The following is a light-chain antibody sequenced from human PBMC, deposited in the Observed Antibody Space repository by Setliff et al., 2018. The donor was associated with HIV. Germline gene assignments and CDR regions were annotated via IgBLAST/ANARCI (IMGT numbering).Light chain of an antibody. CDR2: YDT. J-gene: IGLJ2*01. CDR3: QVWDSSRDHPGVV. CDR1: NIETKS. Sequence: SYELTQPPPVSVAPGKTARITCGGNNIETKSVHWYQQKPGQAPVLVISYDTDRPSGIPERFSGSNSGNPATLTISRVEAGDEAVYYCQVWDSSRDHPGVVFGGGTKVTVL. V-gene: IGLV3-21*04.